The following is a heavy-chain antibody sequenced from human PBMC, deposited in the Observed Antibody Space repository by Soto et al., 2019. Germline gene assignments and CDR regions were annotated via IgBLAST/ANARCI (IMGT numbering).Heavy chain of an antibody. CDR3: ARSPGGGRRGHCDPNNCQYNWFDP. CDR2: IYPSDSNT. J-gene: IGHJ5*02. V-gene: IGHV5-10-1*01. Sequence: PVEAPKISCEGSRYSFTIYCICCVRQMPGKGLEWRGRIYPSDSNTKDSPSFQGHVTISADKSSSTAYLQWNILKASNTAMYYCARSPGGGRRGHCDPNNCQYNWFDPWGQGTLVTVSS. CDR1: RYSFTIYC. D-gene: IGHD2-15*01.